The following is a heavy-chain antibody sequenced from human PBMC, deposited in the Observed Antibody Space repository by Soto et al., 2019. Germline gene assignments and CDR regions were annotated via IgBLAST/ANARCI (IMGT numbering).Heavy chain of an antibody. Sequence: PGGSLRLSCAASGFTFSSYWMSWVRQAPGKGLEWVANIKQDGSEKYYVDSVKGRFTISRDNAKNSLYLQMNSLRAEDTAVYYCASCLTMIRGVLGDYWGQGSLVTVSS. V-gene: IGHV3-7*01. J-gene: IGHJ4*02. CDR2: IKQDGSEK. D-gene: IGHD3-10*01. CDR1: GFTFSSYW. CDR3: ASCLTMIRGVLGDY.